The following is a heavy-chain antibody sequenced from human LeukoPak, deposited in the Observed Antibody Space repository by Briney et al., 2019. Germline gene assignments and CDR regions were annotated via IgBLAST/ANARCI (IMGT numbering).Heavy chain of an antibody. CDR1: GCTVSSNQ. D-gene: IGHD4-23*01. Sequence: GGSLRLSCAAFGCTVSSNQMSWVRQAPGKGLEWVSLIYSAGGTHYVDSVKGRFTISRDNSKNTLYLQMDNLRAEDTAVYYCARGYGGNSHPGYWGQGTLVTVSS. V-gene: IGHV3-53*01. CDR3: ARGYGGNSHPGY. J-gene: IGHJ4*02. CDR2: IYSAGGT.